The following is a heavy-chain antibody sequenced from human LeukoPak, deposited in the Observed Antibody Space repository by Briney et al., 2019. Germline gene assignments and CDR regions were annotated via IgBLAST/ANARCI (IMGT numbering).Heavy chain of an antibody. CDR3: ARDRGTYMLSHFDY. CDR1: GYTFTGYY. CDR2: LNPKNGGT. J-gene: IGHJ4*02. D-gene: IGHD1-26*01. Sequence: ASVKVSCKSSGYTFTGYYIHWVRQAPGQGLEWMGWLNPKNGGTNYAQKFQGRVTMTRDRSIDTIYMELSGLTSDDTAVYCCARDRGTYMLSHFDYWGQGTLVTVSS. V-gene: IGHV1-2*02.